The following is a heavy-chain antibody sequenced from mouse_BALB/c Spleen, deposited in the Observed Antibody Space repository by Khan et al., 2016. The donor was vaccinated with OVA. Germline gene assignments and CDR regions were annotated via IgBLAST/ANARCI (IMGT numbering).Heavy chain of an antibody. CDR1: GFTFSTFA. D-gene: IGHD1-1*01. V-gene: IGHV5-9-3*01. CDR3: ARHNYGPFAY. Sequence: EVELVESGGGLVKPGGSLKLSCAASGFTFSTFAMSWVRQTPEKRLEWVASIHRDGTYTYYPDSVKGRFIISRDNAQNTLYLQSSSRRSEDTAMYYCARHNYGPFAYWGQGTLVTVS. J-gene: IGHJ3*01. CDR2: IHRDGTYT.